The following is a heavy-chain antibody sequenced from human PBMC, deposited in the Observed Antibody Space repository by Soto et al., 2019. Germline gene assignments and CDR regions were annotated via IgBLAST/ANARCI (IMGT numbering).Heavy chain of an antibody. CDR2: TSAYNGNT. CDR1: GYTFTSYG. CDR3: AREIAARKYHYYGVDC. V-gene: IGHV1-18*04. D-gene: IGHD6-6*01. J-gene: IGHJ6*02. Sequence: AAVKVSCKASGYTFTSYGISWVRQAPGQGLEWMGWTSAYNGNTNYAQKLQGRVTMTTDTSTSTAYMELRSLRSDDTAGYYCAREIAARKYHYYGVDCYCQGPTVPVSS.